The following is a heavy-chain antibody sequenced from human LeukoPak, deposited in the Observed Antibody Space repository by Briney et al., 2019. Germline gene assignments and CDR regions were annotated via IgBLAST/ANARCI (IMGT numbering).Heavy chain of an antibody. V-gene: IGHV1-8*01. CDR3: AREAVFGYDSSGYYPDY. D-gene: IGHD3-22*01. J-gene: IGHJ4*02. Sequence: EASVKVSCKASGYTFTSYDINWVRQATGQGLEWMGWMNPNSGNTGYAQKFQGRVTMTRNTSISTAYMELSSLRSEDTAVYYCAREAVFGYDSSGYYPDYWGQGTLVTVSS. CDR1: GYTFTSYD. CDR2: MNPNSGNT.